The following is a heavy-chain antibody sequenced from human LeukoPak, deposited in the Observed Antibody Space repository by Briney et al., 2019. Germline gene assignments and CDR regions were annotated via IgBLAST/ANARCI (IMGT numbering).Heavy chain of an antibody. Sequence: SETLSLTCTVSGGSITTGTSYWSWIRRPAGKGLEWVGRIHGSGSTAYNPSLKKRVTMSVDTSTNQFSLRLRSVTAADTAVYYCARVGLLERRRVGFYYMDVWGKGTTVTISS. V-gene: IGHV4-61*02. CDR3: ARVGLLERRRVGFYYMDV. CDR2: IHGSGST. J-gene: IGHJ6*03. CDR1: GGSITTGTSY. D-gene: IGHD1-1*01.